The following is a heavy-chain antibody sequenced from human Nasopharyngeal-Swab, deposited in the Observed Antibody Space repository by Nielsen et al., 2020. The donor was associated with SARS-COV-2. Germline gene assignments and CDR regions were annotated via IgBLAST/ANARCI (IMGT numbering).Heavy chain of an antibody. D-gene: IGHD3-22*01. J-gene: IGHJ4*02. CDR1: GFTFSDYT. Sequence: GGSLRLSCAASGFTFSDYTMSWIRQAPGKGLEYISSVSGSYSGIYYADSLQGRLTISRDNAKNSLYLQMNSLTAEDTAVYYCARDSKTYYYDSSGYYYEYYFDYWGQGTLVTVSS. V-gene: IGHV3-11*01. CDR3: ARDSKTYYYDSSGYYYEYYFDY. CDR2: VSGSYSGI.